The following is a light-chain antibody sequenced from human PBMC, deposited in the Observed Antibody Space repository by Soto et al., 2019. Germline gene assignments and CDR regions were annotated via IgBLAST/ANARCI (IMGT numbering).Light chain of an antibody. CDR1: SSYVGNYKY. V-gene: IGLV2-14*03. CDR2: DVS. Sequence: SGLTHPGSLSVSPLQAVTISCTGTSSYVGNYKYVSWYQQHPGKSPKLMIYDVSNRPSGVSNRFSGSKSGNTASLTISGLQAEDETDSPCLSYNSTGNYVLGTG. CDR3: LSYNSTGNYV. J-gene: IGLJ1*01.